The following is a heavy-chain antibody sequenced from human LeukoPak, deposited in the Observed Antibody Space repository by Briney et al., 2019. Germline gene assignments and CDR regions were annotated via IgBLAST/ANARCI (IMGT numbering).Heavy chain of an antibody. CDR1: GGSFSGYY. CDR3: ARGGRKRRDGYKTVGHFDY. J-gene: IGHJ4*02. V-gene: IGHV4-34*01. D-gene: IGHD5-24*01. CDR2: INHSGST. Sequence: SETLSLTCAVYGGSFSGYYWSWIRQPPGKGLEWIGEINHSGSTNYNPSLKSRVTISVDTSKNQFSLKLSSVTAADTAVYYCARGGRKRRDGYKTVGHFDYWGQGTLVTVSS.